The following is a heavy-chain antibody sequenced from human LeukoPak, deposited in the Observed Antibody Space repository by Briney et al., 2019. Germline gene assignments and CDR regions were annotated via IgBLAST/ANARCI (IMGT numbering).Heavy chain of an antibody. Sequence: SETLSLTCTVSGGSISSYYWSWIRQPAGKGLEWIGRIYTSGSTNYNPSLKSRVTMSVDTSRNHFSLKLTSVTAADTAVYYCARGWSCSGGSCYSRSSWFDPWGQGTLVTVSS. CDR3: ARGWSCSGGSCYSRSSWFDP. CDR1: GGSISSYY. J-gene: IGHJ5*02. CDR2: IYTSGST. V-gene: IGHV4-4*07. D-gene: IGHD2-15*01.